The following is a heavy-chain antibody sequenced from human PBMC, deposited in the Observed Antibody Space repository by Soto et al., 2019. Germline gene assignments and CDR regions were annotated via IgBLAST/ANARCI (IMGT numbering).Heavy chain of an antibody. CDR2: ISGYNGDT. Sequence: ASVKVSCKASGYTFATYGRSWVRQAPGQGLEWMGWISGYNGDTKYAQELQDRVTMTTDTSTSTAYMELRSLRSDDTAVYYCAREYCRGGSCYDPDFWGQGTVVTVSS. D-gene: IGHD2-15*01. J-gene: IGHJ4*02. CDR1: GYTFATYG. V-gene: IGHV1-18*01. CDR3: AREYCRGGSCYDPDF.